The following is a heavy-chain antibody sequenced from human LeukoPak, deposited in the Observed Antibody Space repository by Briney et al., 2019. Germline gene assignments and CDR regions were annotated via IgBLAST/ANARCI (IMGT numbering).Heavy chain of an antibody. D-gene: IGHD3-3*01. V-gene: IGHV1-69*05. Sequence: ASVKVSFKASGGTFSGYAISWVRQAPGQGLEWMGGIIPIFGTANYAQKFQGRVTITTDESTSTAYMELSSLRSEDTAVYYCARRASITIFGVVENWFDPWGQGTLVTVSS. CDR1: GGTFSGYA. J-gene: IGHJ5*02. CDR3: ARRASITIFGVVENWFDP. CDR2: IIPIFGTA.